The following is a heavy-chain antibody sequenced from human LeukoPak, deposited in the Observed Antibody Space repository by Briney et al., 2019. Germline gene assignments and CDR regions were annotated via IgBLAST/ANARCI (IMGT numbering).Heavy chain of an antibody. CDR2: IYSGGST. D-gene: IGHD3-10*01. V-gene: IGHV3-53*01. CDR1: GFTVSSNY. J-gene: IGHJ4*02. Sequence: PGGSLRLSCAASGFTVSSNYMSWVRQAPGKGLEWASVIYSGGSTYYADSVKGRFTISRDNSKNTLYLQMNSLRAEDTAVYYCARDSKRHGCNDYWGQGTLVTVSS. CDR3: ARDSKRHGCNDY.